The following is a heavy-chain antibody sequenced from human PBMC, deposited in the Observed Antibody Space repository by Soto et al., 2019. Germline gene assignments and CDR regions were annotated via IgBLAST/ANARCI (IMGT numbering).Heavy chain of an antibody. CDR3: ARGPRYCSSTSCFSGVTWFDP. D-gene: IGHD2-2*01. Sequence: QVQLVQSGAEVKKPGASVKVSCKASGYTFTSYGISWVRQAPGQGLEWMGGISSYNGNTNYAQKVQGRVTMTTDKSASTTYMELRSLRADDTAVYYCARGPRYCSSTSCFSGVTWFDPWGQGTLVTVSS. CDR2: ISSYNGNT. V-gene: IGHV1-18*04. J-gene: IGHJ5*02. CDR1: GYTFTSYG.